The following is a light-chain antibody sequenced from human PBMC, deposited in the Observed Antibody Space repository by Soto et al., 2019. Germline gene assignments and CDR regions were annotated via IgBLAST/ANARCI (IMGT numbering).Light chain of an antibody. Sequence: QSVLTQSPSASASLGASVKLTCTLRRGHSNYAITWHQQQPERGPRYLMKVYNDGSHSRGAGIPDRFSGSSSGAERSLNITSLQPEDEADYYCQTWGPGLVVFGGGTKLTVL. J-gene: IGLJ2*01. CDR2: VYNDGSH. CDR1: RGHSNYA. CDR3: QTWGPGLVV. V-gene: IGLV4-69*01.